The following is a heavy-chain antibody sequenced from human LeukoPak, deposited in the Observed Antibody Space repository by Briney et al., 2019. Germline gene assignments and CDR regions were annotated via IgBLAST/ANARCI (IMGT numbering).Heavy chain of an antibody. CDR2: IYSGGTT. V-gene: IGHV3-53*01. J-gene: IGHJ6*03. CDR1: GFTVSSNY. Sequence: PGGSLRLSRAASGFTVSSNYMSWVRQAPGKWLEWVSVIYSGGTTYYADSVKGRFTISRDNSKNTLYLQMNSLRAEHTDVYYCARDVGSSTLGYYFYYMDVWGKGTTVTVSS. D-gene: IGHD6-6*01. CDR3: ARDVGSSTLGYYFYYMDV.